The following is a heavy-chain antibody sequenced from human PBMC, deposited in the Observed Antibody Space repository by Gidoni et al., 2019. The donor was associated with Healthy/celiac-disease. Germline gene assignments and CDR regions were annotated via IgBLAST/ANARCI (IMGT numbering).Heavy chain of an antibody. D-gene: IGHD1-26*01. J-gene: IGHJ3*02. Sequence: QVQLVQSGAEVKKPGASVKVSCKASGYTFPSYDLNWVRQATGQGLEWMGWMNPNSGNTGYAQKFQGRVTMTRNTSISTAYMELSSLRSEDTAVYYCATPVYSGSYYLNAFDIWGQGTMVTVSS. V-gene: IGHV1-8*01. CDR3: ATPVYSGSYYLNAFDI. CDR1: GYTFPSYD. CDR2: MNPNSGNT.